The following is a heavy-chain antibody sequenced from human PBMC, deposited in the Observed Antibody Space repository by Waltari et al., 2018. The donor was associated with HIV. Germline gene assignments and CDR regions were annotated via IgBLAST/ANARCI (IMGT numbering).Heavy chain of an antibody. J-gene: IGHJ5*02. D-gene: IGHD3-10*01. CDR1: GGSINNYY. CDR3: ARGAYGSGSWGWFDP. V-gene: IGHV4-59*01. Sequence: QVQLQESGPGLAKPSESLSLTCSVSGGSINNYYWSWIRQSPGKGLEWIGYISYNGRTNYNPSRKSRVTMSTDTSKNQLFLRLTSVTAADTAFYYCARGAYGSGSWGWFDPWGQGTLVTVSS. CDR2: ISYNGRT.